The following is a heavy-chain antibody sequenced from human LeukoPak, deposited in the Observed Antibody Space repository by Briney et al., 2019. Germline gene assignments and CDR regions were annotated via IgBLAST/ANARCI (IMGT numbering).Heavy chain of an antibody. V-gene: IGHV1-46*01. CDR1: GYTFTSYY. Sequence: ASVKVSCKASGYTFTSYYIHWVRQAPGQGLEWMGIINPSGGSTNYAQKFQGRVTMTRDTSTSTVYMDLSSLGSEDTAVYYCARGGFNYNILTGAFDIWGQGTMVTVSS. CDR3: ARGGFNYNILTGAFDI. CDR2: INPSGGST. D-gene: IGHD3-9*01. J-gene: IGHJ3*02.